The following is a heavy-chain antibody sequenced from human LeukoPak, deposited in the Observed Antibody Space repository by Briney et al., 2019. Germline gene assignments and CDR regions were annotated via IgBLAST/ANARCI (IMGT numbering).Heavy chain of an antibody. CDR3: ARATTYDILTGFSDY. J-gene: IGHJ4*02. CDR2: ISSSGSTI. V-gene: IGHV3-48*04. Sequence: GGSLRLSCAASGFIFNTYGMNWVRQAPGKGLEWVSYISSSGSTIYYADSVKGRFTISSDNAKNSLYLQMNSLRAEDTAVYYCARATTYDILTGFSDYWGQGTLVTVSS. D-gene: IGHD3-9*01. CDR1: GFIFNTYG.